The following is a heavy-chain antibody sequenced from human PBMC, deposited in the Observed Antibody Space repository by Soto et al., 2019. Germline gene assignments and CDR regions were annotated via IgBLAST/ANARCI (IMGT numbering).Heavy chain of an antibody. Sequence: EVQLSESGGGLVQPGGSLRLSCAASGFTFNRYGMSWVRQAPGKGLEWVSAISGTGENTYYADSVKGRFTISRDSSNNTLYLQMNSLRADDTALYYCVKLRLELLYLHSWGLGALVIVSS. V-gene: IGHV3-23*01. CDR1: GFTFNRYG. J-gene: IGHJ4*02. CDR2: ISGTGENT. CDR3: VKLRLELLYLHS. D-gene: IGHD1-7*01.